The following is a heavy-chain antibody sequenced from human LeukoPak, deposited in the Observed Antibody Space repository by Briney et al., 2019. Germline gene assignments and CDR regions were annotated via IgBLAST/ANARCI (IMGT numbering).Heavy chain of an antibody. CDR1: GGSISSYY. V-gene: IGHV4-59*12. Sequence: PSETLSLTCTVSGGSISSYYWSWIRQPPGKGLEWIGYIYYSGSTNYNPSLKSRVTMSVDTSKNQFSLKLSSVTAADTAVYYCARLVRGAFHFDYWGQGTLVTVSS. CDR2: IYYSGST. D-gene: IGHD3-10*01. J-gene: IGHJ4*02. CDR3: ARLVRGAFHFDY.